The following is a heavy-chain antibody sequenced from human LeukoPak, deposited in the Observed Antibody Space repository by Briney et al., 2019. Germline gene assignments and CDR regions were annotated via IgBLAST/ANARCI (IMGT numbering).Heavy chain of an antibody. Sequence: GGSLRLSCAASGFTFNSYAMSWVRQAPGKGLEWVSAISGSGGSTYYADSVKGRFTISRDSSKNTLYLQMNSLRAEDTAVYYCAKLRFLEWLPSDYWGQGTLVTVSS. CDR2: ISGSGGST. V-gene: IGHV3-23*01. D-gene: IGHD3-3*01. CDR3: AKLRFLEWLPSDY. J-gene: IGHJ4*02. CDR1: GFTFNSYA.